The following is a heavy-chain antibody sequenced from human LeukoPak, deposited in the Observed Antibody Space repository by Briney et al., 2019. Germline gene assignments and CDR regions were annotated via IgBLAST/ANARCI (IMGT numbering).Heavy chain of an antibody. D-gene: IGHD1-14*01. V-gene: IGHV1-69*13. CDR2: IIPIFGTA. CDR1: GGTFSSYA. J-gene: IGHJ6*02. CDR3: AREVGPDLYGMDV. Sequence: SVKVSCKASGGTFSSYAISWVRQAPGQGLEWMGGIIPIFGTANYVQKFQGRVTITADESTSTAYMELSSLRFEDTAVYYCAREVGPDLYGMDVWGQGTTVTVSS.